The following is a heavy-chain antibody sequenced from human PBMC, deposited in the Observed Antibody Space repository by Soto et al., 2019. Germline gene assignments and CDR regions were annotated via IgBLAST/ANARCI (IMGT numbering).Heavy chain of an antibody. J-gene: IGHJ5*02. CDR1: GGSISSGGYY. CDR3: ARDPGPRYYDFWSGYSVPEFDP. V-gene: IGHV4-31*03. Sequence: QVQLQESGPGLVKPSQTLSLTCTVSGGSISSGGYYWSWIRQHPGKGLEWIGYIYYSGSTYYNPSLESRGTISVDTSKNQFSLKLSSVTAADTAVYYCARDPGPRYYDFWSGYSVPEFDPWGQGTLVTVSS. D-gene: IGHD3-3*01. CDR2: IYYSGST.